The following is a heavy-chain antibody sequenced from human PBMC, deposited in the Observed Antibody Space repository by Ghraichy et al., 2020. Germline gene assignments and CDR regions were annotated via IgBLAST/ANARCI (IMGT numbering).Heavy chain of an antibody. CDR3: ARDRIYAFDI. J-gene: IGHJ3*02. CDR1: AFAFSAYS. V-gene: IGHV3-48*04. Sequence: GESLNISCAASAFAFSAYSMNWVRQAPGKGLEWVSYITSDSFTAYYADSVKGRFTISRDNAKNTLYLQVNSLRAEDTAVYYCARDRIYAFDIWGQGTMVSVSS. CDR2: ITSDSFTA.